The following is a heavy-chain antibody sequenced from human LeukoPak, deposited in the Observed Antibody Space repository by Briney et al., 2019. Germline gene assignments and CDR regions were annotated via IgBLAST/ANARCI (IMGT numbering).Heavy chain of an antibody. D-gene: IGHD6-13*01. CDR1: GFIFSSYW. V-gene: IGHV3-7*04. Sequence: GGSLRLSCVASGFIFSSYWMSWVRQAPGRGLEWVANIKEDGTQNYYVDSVKGRFTISRDNAKNSLYLQMNSLRADETAVYYCARLRPYSSTWYAYYGMDVWGQGTTVTVSS. CDR2: IKEDGTQN. J-gene: IGHJ6*02. CDR3: ARLRPYSSTWYAYYGMDV.